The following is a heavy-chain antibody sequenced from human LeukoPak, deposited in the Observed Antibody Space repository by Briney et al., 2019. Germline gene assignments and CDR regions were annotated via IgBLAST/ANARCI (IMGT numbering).Heavy chain of an antibody. Sequence: GASVKVSCKASGYTFTSYAMHWVRQAPGQRLEWMGWINAGNGNTKYSQKSQGRVTITRDTSASTAYMELSSLRSEDTAVYYCARGGRYYDFWSGYYLFDYWGQGTLVTVSS. V-gene: IGHV1-3*01. CDR2: INAGNGNT. J-gene: IGHJ4*02. CDR3: ARGGRYYDFWSGYYLFDY. D-gene: IGHD3-3*01. CDR1: GYTFTSYA.